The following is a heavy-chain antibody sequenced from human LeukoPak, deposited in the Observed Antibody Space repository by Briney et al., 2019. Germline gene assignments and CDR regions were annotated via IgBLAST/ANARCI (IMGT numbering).Heavy chain of an antibody. V-gene: IGHV3-23*01. CDR3: AELGITMIGGV. D-gene: IGHD3-10*02. J-gene: IGHJ6*04. Sequence: PGGSLRLSCAASGFTFTIYAMSWVRQAPGKGLEWVSAISATGTRTYYADSVKGRFTISRDNAKNSLYLQMNSLRAEDTAVYYCAELGITMIGGVWGKGTTVTISS. CDR2: ISATGTRT. CDR1: GFTFTIYA.